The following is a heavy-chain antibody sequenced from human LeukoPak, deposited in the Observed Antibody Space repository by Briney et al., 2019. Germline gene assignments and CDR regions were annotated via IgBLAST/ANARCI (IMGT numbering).Heavy chain of an antibody. CDR3: ARPSGGGNYYDSSGLYNWFDP. V-gene: IGHV4-38-2*01. CDR2: IYHSGST. J-gene: IGHJ5*02. Sequence: PSETLSLTCAVSGYSISSGYYWGWIRQPPGKGLEWIGSIYHSGSTYYNPSLKSRVTISVDTSKNQFSLKLSSVTAADTAVYYCARPSGGGNYYDSSGLYNWFDPWGQGTLVTVSS. D-gene: IGHD3-22*01. CDR1: GYSISSGYY.